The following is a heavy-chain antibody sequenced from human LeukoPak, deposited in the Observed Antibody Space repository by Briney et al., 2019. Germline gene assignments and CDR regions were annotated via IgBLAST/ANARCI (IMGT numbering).Heavy chain of an antibody. D-gene: IGHD3-22*01. CDR1: GYSFTSYW. V-gene: IGHV5-51*01. CDR3: ARQETYYYDSSGYADAFDI. CDR2: IYPGDSDT. J-gene: IGHJ3*02. Sequence: GESLKISCKGSGYSFTSYWIGWVRPMPGKGLEWMGIIYPGDSDTRYSPSFQGQVTISADKSISTAYLQWSSLKASDTAMYYCARQETYYYDSSGYADAFDIWGQGTMVTVSS.